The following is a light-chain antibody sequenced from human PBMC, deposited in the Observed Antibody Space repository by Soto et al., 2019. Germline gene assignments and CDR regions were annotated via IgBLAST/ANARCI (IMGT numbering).Light chain of an antibody. CDR2: GAS. CDR3: QQYNNWPPWT. J-gene: IGKJ1*01. V-gene: IGKV3-15*01. Sequence: EMVLTQSPGTLSLSLGERATLSCRASQSVSSNLAWYQQGPGQAPRLLIYGASTRATGISARFSGSGSGTEFTLTISSLQSEDFAVYYCQQYNNWPPWTFGQGTKVDIK. CDR1: QSVSSN.